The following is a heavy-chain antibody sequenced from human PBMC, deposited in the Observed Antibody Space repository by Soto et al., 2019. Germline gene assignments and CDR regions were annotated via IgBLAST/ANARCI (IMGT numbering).Heavy chain of an antibody. CDR2: VNPSGGST. CDR1: GYLFTAYS. J-gene: IGHJ1*01. CDR3: AREENCSGGTCYSEYFHR. V-gene: IGHV1-46*01. Sequence: GASVKVSCKASGYLFTAYSMHWVRLAPGQGLEWMGVVNPSGGSTKYAQNFQGRVTMTRDTSTTTNYMELSSLRSDDTAIYYCAREENCSGGTCYSEYFHRWGQGTLVTVSS. D-gene: IGHD2-15*01.